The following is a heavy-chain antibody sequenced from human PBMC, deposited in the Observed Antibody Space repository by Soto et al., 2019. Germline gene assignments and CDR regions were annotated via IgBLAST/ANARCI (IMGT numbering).Heavy chain of an antibody. V-gene: IGHV1-69*18. CDR2: IIPFIGTA. CDR1: GGTFSSYA. J-gene: IGHJ6*02. D-gene: IGHD4-4*01. CDR3: AGGVMTIVPASSYCGRDV. Sequence: QVQLVQSGAEVKKPGSSVTVSCKASGGTFSSYAISWVRQAPGQGLEWMGRIIPFIGTANYAQKFQGRVTITADESTRRAYMELSSVRSEDTAVYYCAGGVMTIVPASSYCGRDVWGQGTTVTVSS.